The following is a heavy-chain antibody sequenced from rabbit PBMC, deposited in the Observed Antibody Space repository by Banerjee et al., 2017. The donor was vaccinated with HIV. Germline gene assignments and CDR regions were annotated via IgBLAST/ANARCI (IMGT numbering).Heavy chain of an antibody. CDR3: ARDSAGREDFNL. CDR1: GFSFSNKYV. D-gene: IGHD4-2*01. Sequence: QSLEESGGDLVKPGASLTLTCTASGFSFSNKYVMCWVRQAPGKGLEWIGCINSSSRNVVYASWATGRFTISKPSSTTVTLQMTSLTAADTATYFCARDSAGREDFNLWGQGTLVTVS. J-gene: IGHJ4*01. CDR2: INSSSRNV. V-gene: IGHV1S40*01.